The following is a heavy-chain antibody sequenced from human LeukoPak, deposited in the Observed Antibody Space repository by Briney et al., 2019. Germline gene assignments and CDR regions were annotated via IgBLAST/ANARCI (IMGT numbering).Heavy chain of an antibody. CDR2: INPNSGGT. CDR1: GYTFTGYY. D-gene: IGHD2-15*01. V-gene: IGHV1-2*02. Sequence: ASVKVSCKSSGYTFTGYYIHWVRQAPGQGLEWMGWINPNSGGTNYAQKFQGRVTMTRDTSIRTTYMELSSLKSDDTAVYYCARDQDLSIWGQGTLVTVSS. CDR3: ARDQDLSI. J-gene: IGHJ4*02.